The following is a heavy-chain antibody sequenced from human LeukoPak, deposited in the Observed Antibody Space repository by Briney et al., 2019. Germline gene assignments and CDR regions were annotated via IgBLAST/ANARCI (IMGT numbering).Heavy chain of an antibody. V-gene: IGHV1-24*01. D-gene: IGHD2-15*01. CDR3: ATGWIYSLLDY. CDR2: IDPEDGET. CDR1: GHTLTDVS. Sequence: ASVKVSCKVSGHTLTDVSTHWVRQAPGRGLEWMGGIDPEDGETIYAQKFQGRVTMTEDTSTDTAYMELSSLRSEDTAVYYCATGWIYSLLDYWGQGTLVTVSS. J-gene: IGHJ4*02.